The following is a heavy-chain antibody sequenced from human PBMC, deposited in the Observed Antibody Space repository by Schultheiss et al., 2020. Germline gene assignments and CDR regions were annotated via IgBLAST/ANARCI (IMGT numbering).Heavy chain of an antibody. CDR3: ATPYCSGTSCSINYFDY. CDR1: GFTFSSYS. CDR2: ITSSSTYI. Sequence: GGSLRLSCAASGFTFSSYSMNWVRQAPGKGLEWVSSITSSSTYIYYADSVKGRFTISRDNAKNSLYLQMNSLRAEDTAVYYCATPYCSGTSCSINYFDYWGQGTLVTVSS. D-gene: IGHD2-2*01. J-gene: IGHJ4*02. V-gene: IGHV3-21*01.